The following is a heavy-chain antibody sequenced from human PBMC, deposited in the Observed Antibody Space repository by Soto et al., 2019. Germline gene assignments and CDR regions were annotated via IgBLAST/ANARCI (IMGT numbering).Heavy chain of an antibody. CDR1: GGTFSSYT. Sequence: QVQLVQSGAEVKKPGSSVKVSCKASGGTFSSYTIDWVRQAPGQGLEWMGRIIPILGIANYAQQFQGRVTITADKSTSTSYMELSSLRSEDTDVYYCASFQPYDYVDYCGQGTLVTVSS. CDR2: IIPILGIA. V-gene: IGHV1-69*02. J-gene: IGHJ4*02. D-gene: IGHD3-16*01. CDR3: ASFQPYDYVDY.